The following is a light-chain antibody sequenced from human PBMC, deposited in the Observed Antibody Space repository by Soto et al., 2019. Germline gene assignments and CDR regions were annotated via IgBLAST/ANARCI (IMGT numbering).Light chain of an antibody. CDR1: SGIIASNY. J-gene: IGLJ2*01. CDR2: EDN. CDR3: QSYDSSFVV. V-gene: IGLV6-57*04. Sequence: NFLLTQPHSVSESPGKTVTISCTRSSGIIASNYVQWYQQRPGSAPTTVMYEDNQRPSGVPDRFSGSIDSSSNSASLTVSGLETEDEADYYCQSYDSSFVVFGGGTKLTVL.